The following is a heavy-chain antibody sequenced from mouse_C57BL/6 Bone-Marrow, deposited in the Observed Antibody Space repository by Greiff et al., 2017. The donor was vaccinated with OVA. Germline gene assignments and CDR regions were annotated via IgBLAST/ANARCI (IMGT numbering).Heavy chain of an antibody. CDR2: IYPRSGNT. D-gene: IGHD4-1*01. J-gene: IGHJ1*03. CDR1: GYTFTSYG. V-gene: IGHV1-81*01. CDR3: ARSGNILWYFDV. Sequence: VKLMESGAELARPGASVKLSCKASGYTFTSYGISWVKQRTGQGLEWIGEIYPRSGNTYYNEKFKGKATLTADKSSSTAYMELRSLTSEDSAVYFCARSGNILWYFDVWGTGTTVTVSS.